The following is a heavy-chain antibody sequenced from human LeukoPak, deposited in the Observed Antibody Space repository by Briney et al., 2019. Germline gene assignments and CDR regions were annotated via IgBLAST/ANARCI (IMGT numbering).Heavy chain of an antibody. CDR1: GFTFSSYG. CDR2: ISYDGSNK. J-gene: IGHJ4*02. D-gene: IGHD6-19*01. V-gene: IGHV3-30*18. Sequence: GRSLRLSCAASGFTFSSYGMHWVRQAPGKGLEWVAVISYDGSNKYCADSVKGRFTISRDNSKNTLYLQMNSLRAEDTAVYYCAKDHGFGRPSGCSDYWGQGTLVTVSS. CDR3: AKDHGFGRPSGCSDY.